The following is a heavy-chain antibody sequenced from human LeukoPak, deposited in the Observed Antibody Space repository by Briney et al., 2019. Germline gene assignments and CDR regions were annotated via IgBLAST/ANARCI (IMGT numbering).Heavy chain of an antibody. Sequence: GGSLRLSCAASGFTFSSYWMHWVRKAPGKGLVWVSRIKSDGSSTTYAASVKGRFTISRDNAKKTLYLQMNSLRAEDTAVYYCARALGIADAFDIWGQGTMVTVSS. J-gene: IGHJ3*02. V-gene: IGHV3-74*03. CDR1: GFTFSSYW. D-gene: IGHD1-14*01. CDR3: ARALGIADAFDI. CDR2: IKSDGSST.